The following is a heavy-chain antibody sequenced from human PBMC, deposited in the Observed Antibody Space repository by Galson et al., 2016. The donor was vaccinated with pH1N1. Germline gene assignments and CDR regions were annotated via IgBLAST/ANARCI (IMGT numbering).Heavy chain of an antibody. CDR2: IIGMFAKT. CDR3: ARSPGYMVTALDN. D-gene: IGHD2-21*02. Sequence: SVKVSCKASGGTFSSFGISWVRQAPGQGLEWMGGIIGMFAKTNYAQKFQGRVTITADKLTSTAYMDLSSLTSEDTAVYYCARSPGYMVTALDNWGHGTLVTVSS. CDR1: GGTFSSFG. V-gene: IGHV1-69*06. J-gene: IGHJ4*01.